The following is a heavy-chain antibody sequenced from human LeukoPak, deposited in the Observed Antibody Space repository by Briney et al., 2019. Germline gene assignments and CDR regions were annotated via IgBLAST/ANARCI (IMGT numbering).Heavy chain of an antibody. D-gene: IGHD6-13*01. Sequence: GGSLRLSCAASGFTFSDYGMHWVRQAPGKGLEWVAVIANDGRDKKYADSVRGRFTISRDNSKNSVYLQMNSLRAEDTAVFYCVKDMKIKAAGYYFDYWGQGTLVTVSS. V-gene: IGHV3-30*18. J-gene: IGHJ4*02. CDR3: VKDMKIKAAGYYFDY. CDR2: IANDGRDK. CDR1: GFTFSDYG.